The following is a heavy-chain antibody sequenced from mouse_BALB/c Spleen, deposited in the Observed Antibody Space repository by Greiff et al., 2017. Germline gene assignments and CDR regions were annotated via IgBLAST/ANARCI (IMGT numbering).Heavy chain of an antibody. V-gene: IGHV3-2*02. CDR3: ARGVYGNYLFDY. Sequence: EVKLMESGPGLVKPSQSLSLTCTVTGYSITSDYAWNWIRQFPGNKLEWMGYISYSGSTSYNPSLKSRISITRDTSKNQFFLQLNSVTTEDTATYYCARGVYGNYLFDYWGQGTTLTVSS. J-gene: IGHJ2*01. CDR2: ISYSGST. CDR1: GYSITSDYA. D-gene: IGHD2-1*01.